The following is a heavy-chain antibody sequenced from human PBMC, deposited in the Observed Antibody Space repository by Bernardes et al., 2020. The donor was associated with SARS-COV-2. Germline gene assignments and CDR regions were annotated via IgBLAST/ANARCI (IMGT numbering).Heavy chain of an antibody. CDR1: GYSLNNFA. V-gene: IGHV1-3*01. CDR2: INADNDNR. D-gene: IGHD3-16*01. J-gene: IGHJ4*02. CDR3: ARGEHGGAWLFDY. Sequence: ASVKVSCKASGYSLNNFALHWVRQAPGQRLEWMGWINADNDNREYLQKFQGRVTFTRDTSANTAYMEVNKLKPEDTAVYYCARGEHGGAWLFDYWGQGTLGNVSS.